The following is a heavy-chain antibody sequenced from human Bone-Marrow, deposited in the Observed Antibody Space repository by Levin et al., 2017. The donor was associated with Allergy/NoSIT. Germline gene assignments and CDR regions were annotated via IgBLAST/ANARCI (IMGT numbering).Heavy chain of an antibody. D-gene: IGHD1-14*01. CDR2: IRQDGNEK. Sequence: AGGSLRLSCAVSGFTFRNFWMAWVRQGPGEGLEWVANIRQDGNEKYYVDSVKGRFTISRDNANNSVYLQMNSLRVEDTAVYYCARDSGGDLDVWGQGTTVTVFS. CDR3: ARDSGGDLDV. CDR1: GFTFRNFW. J-gene: IGHJ6*02. V-gene: IGHV3-7*01.